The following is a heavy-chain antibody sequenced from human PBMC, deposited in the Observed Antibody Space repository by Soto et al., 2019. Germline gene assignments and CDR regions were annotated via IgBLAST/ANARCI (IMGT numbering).Heavy chain of an antibody. CDR1: GFTFSNYA. V-gene: IGHV3-23*01. J-gene: IGHJ4*01. CDR2: ITGGGGDT. Sequence: EVQLLESGGGLIQPGGSLRLSCAASGFTFSNYAMGWVRQAPGKGLEWFSAITGGGGDTYYADSVKGRFTISRDNSNSALFLQMNSLGAEDTAVYYCAKGSSSSRPYYFDYWAHGTLVTVSS. D-gene: IGHD2-2*01. CDR3: AKGSSSSRPYYFDY.